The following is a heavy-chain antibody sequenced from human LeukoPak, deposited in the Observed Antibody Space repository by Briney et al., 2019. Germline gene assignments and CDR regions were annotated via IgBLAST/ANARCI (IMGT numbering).Heavy chain of an antibody. Sequence: TGGSLRLSCVASGFTFDDYAMHWVRHAPGKGLEWVSGISWNSGSIGYADSVKGRFTISRDNAKNSLYLQMNSLRAEDTALYYCAKDEGYSGYEYAFDIWGQGTMVTVSS. CDR2: ISWNSGSI. CDR1: GFTFDDYA. V-gene: IGHV3-9*01. D-gene: IGHD5-12*01. J-gene: IGHJ3*02. CDR3: AKDEGYSGYEYAFDI.